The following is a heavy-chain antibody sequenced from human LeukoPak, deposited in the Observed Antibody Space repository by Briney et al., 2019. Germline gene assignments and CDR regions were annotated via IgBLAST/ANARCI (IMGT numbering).Heavy chain of an antibody. D-gene: IGHD6-13*01. CDR2: ISGSAGHT. Sequence: GGSLRLSCAASGFSFSGYAMSWVRRPPGEGLEWVSAISGSAGHTYYAESVKGRFTVSRDNSLDTVYLQMTNLRAEDTALYYCARARSGYAFDYWGQGALVTVSS. CDR1: GFSFSGYA. J-gene: IGHJ4*02. V-gene: IGHV3-23*01. CDR3: ARARSGYAFDY.